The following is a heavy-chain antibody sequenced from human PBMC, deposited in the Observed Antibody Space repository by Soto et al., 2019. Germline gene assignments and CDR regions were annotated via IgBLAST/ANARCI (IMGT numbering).Heavy chain of an antibody. CDR2: MYYSGTA. V-gene: IGHV4-59*08. CDR3: ARRVADLWSGDDACDI. D-gene: IGHD3-3*01. CDR1: GCSVIMYY. J-gene: IGHJ3*02. Sequence: PSETLSLTCSVSGCSVIMYYWSWIRQPPGKGLEWIGNMYYSGTADNSPSLKSRVTMSVDTSKNQFSLKLSSVTAADTAVYYCARRVADLWSGDDACDIWGQGTMVTVS.